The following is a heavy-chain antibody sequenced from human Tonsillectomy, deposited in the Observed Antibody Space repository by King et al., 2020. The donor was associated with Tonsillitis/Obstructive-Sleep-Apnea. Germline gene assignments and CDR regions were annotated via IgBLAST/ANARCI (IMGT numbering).Heavy chain of an antibody. Sequence: VQLVQSGSELKKPGASVKVSRKASGYIFTPYAVNWVRQAPGQGLEWMGWIDTNTGNPTYAPGFTGRFVFSLDTSVSTAYLQISSLKAEDTAVYYCAREVVVKPAAYGWFDPWGQGTLVTVSS. V-gene: IGHV7-4-1*02. CDR2: IDTNTGNP. D-gene: IGHD2-2*01. J-gene: IGHJ5*02. CDR1: GYIFTPYA. CDR3: AREVVVKPAAYGWFDP.